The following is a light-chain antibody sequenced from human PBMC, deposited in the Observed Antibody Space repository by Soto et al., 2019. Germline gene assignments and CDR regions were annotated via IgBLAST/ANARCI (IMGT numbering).Light chain of an antibody. CDR3: QTWGTGPWV. J-gene: IGLJ3*02. CDR2: LNSDGSH. Sequence: QLVLTQSPSASASLGASVKLTCTLSSGHSSYPIAWHQQQPEKGPRYLMKLNSDGSHSKGDGIPDRFSGSSSGAERYLTISSLQSEDEADYYCQTWGTGPWVFGGGTQLTVL. V-gene: IGLV4-69*01. CDR1: SGHSSYP.